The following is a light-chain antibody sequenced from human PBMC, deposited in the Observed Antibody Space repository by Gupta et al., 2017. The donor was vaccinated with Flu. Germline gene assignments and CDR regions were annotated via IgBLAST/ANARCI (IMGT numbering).Light chain of an antibody. CDR2: DAS. Sequence: EVVLTQSQATLALSLGDRATLSCRASQTISNYLAWYQQRPGQPPRLLIYDASNRATGIPPRFSGSGSGTDFTLTIDSLEPEDVTVYYCQQRDTWPPVFTFGQGTKLEIK. CDR1: QTISNY. CDR3: QQRDTWPPVFT. J-gene: IGKJ2*01. V-gene: IGKV3-11*01.